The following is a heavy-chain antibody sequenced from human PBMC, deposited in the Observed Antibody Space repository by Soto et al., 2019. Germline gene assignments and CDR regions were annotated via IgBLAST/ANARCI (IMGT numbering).Heavy chain of an antibody. CDR2: ISWNSGSI. D-gene: IGHD3-9*01. J-gene: IGHJ6*03. V-gene: IGHV3-9*01. Sequence: EVQLVESGGGLVQPGRSLRLSCAASGFTFDDYAMHWVRQAPGKGLEWVSGISWNSGSIRYADSVKGRFTISRDNAKNSLYLQMNSLRAEDTALYYCVKDGEGVGNLTHYYYYYMDVWGKGTTVTVSS. CDR1: GFTFDDYA. CDR3: VKDGEGVGNLTHYYYYYMDV.